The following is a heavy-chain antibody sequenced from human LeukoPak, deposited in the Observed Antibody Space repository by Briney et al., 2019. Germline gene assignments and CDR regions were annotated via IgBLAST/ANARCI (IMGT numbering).Heavy chain of an antibody. J-gene: IGHJ6*03. D-gene: IGHD6-6*01. CDR3: ARSGAARLSPYYYYYMDV. V-gene: IGHV3-30*01. CDR1: GFTFSSYA. Sequence: TGRSLRLSCAASGFTFSSYAMHWVRQAPGNGLEWVAVISYDGSNKYYADSVKGRFTISRDNSKNTLYLQMNSLRAEDTAVYYCARSGAARLSPYYYYYMDVWGKGTTVTVSS. CDR2: ISYDGSNK.